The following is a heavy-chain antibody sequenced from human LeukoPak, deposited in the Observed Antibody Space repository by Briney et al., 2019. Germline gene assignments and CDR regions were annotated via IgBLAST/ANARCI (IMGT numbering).Heavy chain of an antibody. CDR1: GFTFSSYA. D-gene: IGHD2-2*03. CDR2: ISYDGSNK. CDR3: AREIPVFLGIVVVPAAIARRGGMDV. V-gene: IGHV3-30*04. J-gene: IGHJ6*04. Sequence: GGSLRLSCAASGFTFSSYAMHWVRQVPGKGLEWVAVISYDGSNKYYADSVKGRFTISRDNSKNTLYLQMNSLRAEDTAVYYCAREIPVFLGIVVVPAAIARRGGMDVWGKGTTVTVSS.